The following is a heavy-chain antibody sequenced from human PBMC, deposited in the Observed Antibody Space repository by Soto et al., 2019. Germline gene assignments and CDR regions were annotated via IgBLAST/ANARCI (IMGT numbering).Heavy chain of an antibody. V-gene: IGHV1-18*04. D-gene: IGHD4-4*01. CDR1: GYTFTSYG. CDR3: ARDNRPMASNSFRAFDI. CDR2: ISAYNGNT. J-gene: IGHJ3*02. Sequence: QVQLVQSGAEVKKPGASVKVSCKASGYTFTSYGISWVRQAPGQGLEWMGWISAYNGNTNYAQKLQVRVTMTTDTSTSTAYMELRSLRSDDTAVYYCARDNRPMASNSFRAFDIWGQGTMVTVSS.